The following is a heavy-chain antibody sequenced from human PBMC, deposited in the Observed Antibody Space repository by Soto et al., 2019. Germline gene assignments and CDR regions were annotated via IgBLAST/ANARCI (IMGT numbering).Heavy chain of an antibody. D-gene: IGHD5-12*01. V-gene: IGHV1-46*01. Sequence: ASVKVSCKASGYTFTSYYMHWVRQAPGQGREWMGIINPSGGSTSYAQKFQGRVTMTRDTSTSTVYMGLSSLRSEDTAVYYCPRVYSFGGYDWYHFDYWGQGPLVTVSS. J-gene: IGHJ4*02. CDR2: INPSGGST. CDR3: PRVYSFGGYDWYHFDY. CDR1: GYTFTSYY.